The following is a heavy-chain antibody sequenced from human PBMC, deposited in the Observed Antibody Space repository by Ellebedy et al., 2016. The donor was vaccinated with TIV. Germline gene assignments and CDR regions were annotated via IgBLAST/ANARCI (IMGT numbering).Heavy chain of an antibody. CDR2: INPNSGGT. D-gene: IGHD5-12*01. CDR1: GYTFTDYY. CDR3: ARGYSGYDLDVTEDWFDP. Sequence: AASVKVSCKASGYTFTDYYMHWVRQAPGQGLEWMGWINPNSGGTNYAQKFQGRVAMTRDTSISTAYMELSRLRSDDTAVYYCARGYSGYDLDVTEDWFDPWGQGTLVTVSS. J-gene: IGHJ5*02. V-gene: IGHV1-2*02.